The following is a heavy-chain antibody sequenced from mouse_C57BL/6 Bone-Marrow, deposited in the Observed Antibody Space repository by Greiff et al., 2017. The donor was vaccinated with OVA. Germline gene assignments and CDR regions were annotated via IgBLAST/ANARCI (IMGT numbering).Heavy chain of an antibody. CDR2: IYPGSGST. Sequence: QVQLQQPGAELVKPGASVKMSCKASGYTFTSYWITWVKQRPGQGLEWIGDIYPGSGSTNYNEKFKSKATLTVDTSSSTAYMQLSSLTSEDSAVYYCARERIYYSLYAMDYWGQGTSVTVSS. V-gene: IGHV1-55*01. J-gene: IGHJ4*01. CDR1: GYTFTSYW. D-gene: IGHD2-12*01. CDR3: ARERIYYSLYAMDY.